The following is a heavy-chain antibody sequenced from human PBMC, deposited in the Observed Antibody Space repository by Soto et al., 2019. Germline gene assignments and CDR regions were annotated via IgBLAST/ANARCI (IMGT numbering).Heavy chain of an antibody. CDR3: ARDSRSGYYLEY. CDR1: GDSISSGGYS. J-gene: IGHJ4*02. V-gene: IGHV4-30-2*01. D-gene: IGHD3-22*01. CDR2: IYHSGGT. Sequence: QLQLRESGSGLVKPSQTLSLTCIVSGDSISSGGYSWNWIRQPPGKGLEWIGYIYHSGGTDYNPSLKSRVTITVDSSNNQFSLKLRSVTAADTAVYYCARDSRSGYYLEYWGQGTLVTVSS.